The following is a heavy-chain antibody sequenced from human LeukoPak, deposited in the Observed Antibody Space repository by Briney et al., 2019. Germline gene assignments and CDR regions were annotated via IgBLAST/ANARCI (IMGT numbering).Heavy chain of an antibody. Sequence: SETLSLTCTVSGGSISSADYYWSGIRQHPEKGLEWIGYISFSGSTYYNPSLKSRVTTSVDTSKKQFSLKLSSVTAADTAVYYCARESHRYGYGFDYWGQGTLVTVSS. V-gene: IGHV4-31*03. J-gene: IGHJ4*02. D-gene: IGHD5-18*01. CDR1: GGSISSADYY. CDR2: ISFSGST. CDR3: ARESHRYGYGFDY.